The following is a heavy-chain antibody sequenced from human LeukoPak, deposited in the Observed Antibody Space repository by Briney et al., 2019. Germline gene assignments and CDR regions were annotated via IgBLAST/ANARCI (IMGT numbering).Heavy chain of an antibody. V-gene: IGHV4-59*01. D-gene: IGHD6-13*01. Sequence: SETLSLTCTVSGDSISSYDWSWLRQPPGKGLEWIGYMYYSGSTNYNPSLTSRVTISVDTSKNQFSLKLSSVTAADTPVYYCARSTLGAAVSIDWGQGTLVTVSS. J-gene: IGHJ4*02. CDR3: ARSTLGAAVSID. CDR2: MYYSGST. CDR1: GDSISSYD.